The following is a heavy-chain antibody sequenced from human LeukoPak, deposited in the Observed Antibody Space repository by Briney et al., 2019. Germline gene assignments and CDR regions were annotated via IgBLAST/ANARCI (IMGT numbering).Heavy chain of an antibody. CDR3: AKDILSSAGTTDLDY. CDR1: GFTFSSYG. D-gene: IGHD1-1*01. Sequence: GGSLRLSCAASGFTFSSYGMHWVRQAPGKGLEWVAVIWYDGSNKYYADSVKGRFTISRDNSKNTLYLQMNSLRAEDTAVYYCAKDILSSAGTTDLDYWGQGTLVTVSS. J-gene: IGHJ4*02. CDR2: IWYDGSNK. V-gene: IGHV3-33*06.